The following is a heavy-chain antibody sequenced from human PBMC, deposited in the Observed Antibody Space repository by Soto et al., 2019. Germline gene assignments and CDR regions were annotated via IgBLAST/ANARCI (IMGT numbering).Heavy chain of an antibody. CDR1: GFTFSNYW. V-gene: IGHV3-74*01. Sequence: EVQLVESGGGLVQPVGSLRLSCAGSGFTFSNYWMHWVRQAPGKGLEWVSRIDHDGPTDYADSVRGRFTISRDNAENTLYLQMNSLRPEDTAVYYCVRDSHGDYWGQGTLVTVSS. J-gene: IGHJ4*02. CDR3: VRDSHGDY. CDR2: IDHDGPT.